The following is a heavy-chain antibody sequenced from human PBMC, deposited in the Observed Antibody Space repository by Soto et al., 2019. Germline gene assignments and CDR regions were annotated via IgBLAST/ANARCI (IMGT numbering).Heavy chain of an antibody. J-gene: IGHJ4*02. CDR1: GFTFSSYA. CDR2: ISYDGSNK. CDR3: ARDSREYYYDSSGYYYFDY. D-gene: IGHD3-22*01. Sequence: QVQLVESGGGVVQPGRSLRLSCAASGFTFSSYAMHWVRQAPGKGLEWVAVISYDGSNKYYADSVKGRFTISRDNSKNTLYLQMNSLRAEDTAVYYCARDSREYYYDSSGYYYFDYWGQGTLVTVSS. V-gene: IGHV3-30-3*01.